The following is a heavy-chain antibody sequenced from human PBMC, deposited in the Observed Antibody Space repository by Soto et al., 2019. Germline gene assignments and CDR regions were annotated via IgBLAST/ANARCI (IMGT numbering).Heavy chain of an antibody. J-gene: IGHJ4*02. CDR2: LWYDGDDK. CDR1: GFTSGSYG. Sequence: QVLLVESGGGVVQPGTSLRLSCAASGFTSGSYGMHWVRQAPGKGLEWVAGLWYDGDDKYYGDSVKGRLTISRDNSRNTLYLQMNSLRAEDTAVYYCVRGPYYGLYYFDSWGKGTLVTVSS. D-gene: IGHD3-10*01. CDR3: VRGPYYGLYYFDS. V-gene: IGHV3-33*01.